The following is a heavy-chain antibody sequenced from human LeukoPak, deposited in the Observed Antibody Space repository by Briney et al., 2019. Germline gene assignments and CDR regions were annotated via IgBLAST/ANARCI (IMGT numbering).Heavy chain of an antibody. CDR3: ARDSTALYGGGYYYYGMDV. CDR1: GGSIRSYY. D-gene: IGHD1-26*01. J-gene: IGHJ6*02. Sequence: PSETLSLTCTVSGGSIRSYYWTWIRQPPGKGLEWIGYIYYSGSTNYNPSLKSRVTISVDTSKNQFSLKLSPVTAADTAVYYCARDSTALYGGGYYYYGMDVWGQGTTVTVSS. V-gene: IGHV4-59*01. CDR2: IYYSGST.